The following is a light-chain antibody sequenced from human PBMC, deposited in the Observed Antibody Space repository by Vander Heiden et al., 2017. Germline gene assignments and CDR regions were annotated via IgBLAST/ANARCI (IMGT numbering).Light chain of an antibody. V-gene: IGKV1-5*03. J-gene: IGKJ3*01. CDR1: QTISNW. CDR2: KAS. CDR3: QQYNSYVT. Sequence: DIQMTQSPSTLSASVRARVTITCRASQTISNWLAWYQQKPGKAPKLLIYKASSLESGVPSRFSGSGSGTEFTLTISSLQPDDFATYYCQQYNSYVTFGPGTKVDI.